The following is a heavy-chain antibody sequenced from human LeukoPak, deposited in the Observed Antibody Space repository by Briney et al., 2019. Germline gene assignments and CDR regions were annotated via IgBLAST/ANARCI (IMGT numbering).Heavy chain of an antibody. J-gene: IGHJ1*01. V-gene: IGHV1-18*01. Sequence: ASVKVSCKASGYTFTSYGISWVRQAPGQGFEWMGWISAYNGNTNYAQKLQGRVTMTTDTSTSTAYMELRSLRSDDTAVYYCARVRGYYDSRGYYYRGVFSLEYFQHWGQGTLVTVSS. D-gene: IGHD3-22*01. CDR1: GYTFTSYG. CDR3: ARVRGYYDSRGYYYRGVFSLEYFQH. CDR2: ISAYNGNT.